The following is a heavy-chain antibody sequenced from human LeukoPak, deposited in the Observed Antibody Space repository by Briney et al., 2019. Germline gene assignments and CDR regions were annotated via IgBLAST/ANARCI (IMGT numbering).Heavy chain of an antibody. Sequence: SETLSLTCTVSGGSINSYYWSWIRQPPGKGLEWIAYIYYSGSTNYNPSLKSRVTISVDTSKNQFSLTLNSVTAADTAVYYCARQPGGTAASDLWGQGTMVTVSS. J-gene: IGHJ3*01. CDR1: GGSINSYY. CDR3: ARQPGGTAASDL. V-gene: IGHV4-59*08. CDR2: IYYSGST. D-gene: IGHD1-14*01.